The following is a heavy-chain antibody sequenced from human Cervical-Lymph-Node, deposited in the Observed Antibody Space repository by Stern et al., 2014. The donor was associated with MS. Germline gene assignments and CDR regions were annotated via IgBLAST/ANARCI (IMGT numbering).Heavy chain of an antibody. V-gene: IGHV1-2*06. J-gene: IGHJ4*02. D-gene: IGHD5-24*01. CDR1: GYTFTGFY. CDR2: ISVNAGGT. CDR3: ARDYDGYQEDPRLDH. Sequence: QVQLVESGAELKKPGASVKVSCKASGYTFTGFYLHWVRQAPGQGLEWVGRISVNAGGTRFSQKFQGRVVLAGDSSINTAYMEIKSLTSDDTAVYFCARDYDGYQEDPRLDHWGQGTLVSVSS.